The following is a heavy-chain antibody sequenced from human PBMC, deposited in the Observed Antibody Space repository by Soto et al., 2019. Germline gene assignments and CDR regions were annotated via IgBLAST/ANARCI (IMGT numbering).Heavy chain of an antibody. CDR3: GRCTSTSCHLGSDY. D-gene: IGHD2-2*01. Sequence: QVLLVDSEGGVVQPGRSLRLSCAASGFTFSSYAMNWVRQAPGKGLEWVALISHDGINKYYADSVRGRFTISRDSSTNTLYLQMNSLRAADTAVYYCGRCTSTSCHLGSDYWGQGTLVTVSS. J-gene: IGHJ4*02. V-gene: IGHV3-30-3*01. CDR1: GFTFSSYA. CDR2: ISHDGINK.